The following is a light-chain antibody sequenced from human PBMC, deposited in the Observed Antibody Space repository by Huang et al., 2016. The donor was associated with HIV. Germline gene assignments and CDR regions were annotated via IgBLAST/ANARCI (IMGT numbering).Light chain of an antibody. CDR2: AAA. Sequence: DIQMTQSPPSLSVSVADRVTITCRASQDISNYLACYQQKPGKVPQLLIYAAATLQSGGSTRFSGSGSGTNFTLTISSLQPEDVATYHCQKYNSAPRTFGQGTKVEIQ. CDR1: QDISNY. J-gene: IGKJ1*01. CDR3: QKYNSAPRT. V-gene: IGKV1-27*01.